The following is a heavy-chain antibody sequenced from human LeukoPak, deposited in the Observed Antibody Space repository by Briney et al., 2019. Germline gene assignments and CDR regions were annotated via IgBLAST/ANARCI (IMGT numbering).Heavy chain of an antibody. CDR2: IYHSGST. D-gene: IGHD6-19*01. CDR3: ARDKIGGSGWFPAAVGWFDP. J-gene: IGHJ5*02. Sequence: PSGTLSLTCAVSGGSISSSNWWSWVRQPPGKGLEWIGEIYHSGSTNYNPSLKSRVTISVDKSKNQFSLKLSSVTAADTAVYYCARDKIGGSGWFPAAVGWFDPWGQGTLVTVSS. V-gene: IGHV4-4*02. CDR1: GGSISSSNW.